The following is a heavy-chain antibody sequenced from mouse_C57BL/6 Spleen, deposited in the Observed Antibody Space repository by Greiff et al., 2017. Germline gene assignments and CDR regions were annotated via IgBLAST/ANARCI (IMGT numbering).Heavy chain of an antibody. Sequence: EVKLVESGGGLVKPGGSLKLSCAASGFTFSSYAMSWVRQTPEKRLEWVATISDGGSYTYYPDNVKGRFTLSIDKAKNNLYLQMSHLKSEDTAMYYCARDRYAMDYWGQGTSVTVSS. J-gene: IGHJ4*01. CDR1: GFTFSSYA. V-gene: IGHV5-4*01. CDR3: ARDRYAMDY. CDR2: ISDGGSYT.